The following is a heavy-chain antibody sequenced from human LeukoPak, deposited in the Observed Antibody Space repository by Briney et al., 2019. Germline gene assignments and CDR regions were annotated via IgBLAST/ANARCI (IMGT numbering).Heavy chain of an antibody. CDR2: IGTSSSTI. CDR3: ARHDYGGNSGDY. Sequence: HTGGSLRLSCAASGFTFSTYGMNWVRQAPGKGLEWLSYIGTSSSTIYYADSVKGRFTISRDNAKNSLYLQMNSLRDEDTAVYYCARHDYGGNSGDYWGQGTLVTVSS. J-gene: IGHJ4*02. D-gene: IGHD4-23*01. CDR1: GFTFSTYG. V-gene: IGHV3-48*02.